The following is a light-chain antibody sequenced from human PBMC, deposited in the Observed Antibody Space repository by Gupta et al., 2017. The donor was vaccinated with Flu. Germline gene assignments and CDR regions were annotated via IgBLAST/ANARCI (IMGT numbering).Light chain of an antibody. CDR2: EVT. J-gene: IGLJ1*01. CDR1: SSDVGRYNR. V-gene: IGLV2-18*02. CDR3: TSYTSSSTYV. Sequence: QSALTQPPSVSGYPGQSVTISCTGTSSDVGRYNRVSWYQQSPGTVPKLMIYEVTNRPSGVPDRFSGSKSGNTASLTISGLQAEDEADYYCTSYTSSSTYVFGTGTKVTVL.